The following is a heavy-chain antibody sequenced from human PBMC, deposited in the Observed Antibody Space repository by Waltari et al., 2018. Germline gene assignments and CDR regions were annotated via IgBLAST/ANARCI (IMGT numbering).Heavy chain of an antibody. J-gene: IGHJ6*02. CDR2: VYTMRIT. D-gene: IGHD1-1*01. CDR3: VRDGCTTATSSQHYYYTLDV. Sequence: HVQLQESGPGLVKPSETLSLTCTVSDDSVSGDSISIYYWSWIRQTAGRGLGWIGRVYTMRITYYNPSIKSRVTMSLGIARTQFALEVKSVTAADSAGYYCVRDGCTTATSSQHYYYTLDVWGPGTTVTVSS. CDR1: GDSISIYY. V-gene: IGHV4-4*07.